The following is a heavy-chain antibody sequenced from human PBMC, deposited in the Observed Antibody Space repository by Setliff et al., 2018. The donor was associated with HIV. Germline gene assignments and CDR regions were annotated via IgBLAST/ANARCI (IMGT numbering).Heavy chain of an antibody. Sequence: PGGSLRLSCAASGFTLRNYGKHWVRQAPGKGLEWVSIISGRGTNTYYADSVKGRFTISRDNSKNTLSLQLNSLTAEDSAVYYCAKAGGGILYFYYMDVWGKGTTVTVSS. CDR3: AKAGGGILYFYYMDV. V-gene: IGHV3-23*01. D-gene: IGHD2-15*01. CDR2: ISGRGTNT. J-gene: IGHJ6*03. CDR1: GFTLRNYG.